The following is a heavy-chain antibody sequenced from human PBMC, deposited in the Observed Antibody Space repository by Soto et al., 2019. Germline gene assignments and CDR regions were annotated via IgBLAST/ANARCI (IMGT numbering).Heavy chain of an antibody. J-gene: IGHJ6*03. CDR1: GYG. CDR2: INHSGST. Sequence: GYGWSWISKPKGKGLEWIGEINHSGSTNYNPSLKSRVTISVDTSKNQFSLKLSSVTAADTAVYYCARAMVRGARRYYMDVWGKGTTVTVSS. V-gene: IGHV4-34*01. D-gene: IGHD3-10*01. CDR3: ARAMVRGARRYYMDV.